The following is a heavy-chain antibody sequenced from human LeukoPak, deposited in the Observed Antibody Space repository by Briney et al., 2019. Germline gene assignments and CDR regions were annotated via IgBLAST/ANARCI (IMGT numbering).Heavy chain of an antibody. Sequence: GGSLRLSCAASGFTFTNYWMHWVRQDPGTGLVWVSGINSDGSWTSYADSVKGRLTISRDNAKNTLYLQMNSLRAEDTAVYYCGSVSEFWGQGTLVIVSS. CDR3: GSVSEF. V-gene: IGHV3-74*01. J-gene: IGHJ4*02. CDR2: INSDGSWT. CDR1: GFTFTNYW. D-gene: IGHD3-10*01.